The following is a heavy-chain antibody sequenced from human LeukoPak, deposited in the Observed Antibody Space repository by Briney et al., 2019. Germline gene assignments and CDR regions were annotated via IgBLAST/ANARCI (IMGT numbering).Heavy chain of an antibody. J-gene: IGHJ4*02. V-gene: IGHV3-48*03. CDR3: ARDRRYGGNSYYFDY. CDR1: GFSFSSYE. CDR2: ISASGTTI. Sequence: GGSLRLSCAASGFSFSSYEMNWVRQAPGKGLEWVSYISASGTTIYYADSVKGRFTISRDNAEKSLYLQMNSLRAEDTAVYYCARDRRYGGNSYYFDYWGQGTLVTVSS. D-gene: IGHD4-23*01.